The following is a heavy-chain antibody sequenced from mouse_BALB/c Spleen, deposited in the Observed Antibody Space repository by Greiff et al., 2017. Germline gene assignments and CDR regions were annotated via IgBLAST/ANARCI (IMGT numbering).Heavy chain of an antibody. J-gene: IGHJ2*01. V-gene: IGHV1S135*01. Sequence: EVKLQESGPELVKPGASVKVSCKASGYAFTSYNMYWVKQSHGKSLEWIGYIDPYNGGTSYNQKFKGKATLTVDKSSSTAYMHLNSLTSEDSAVYYCARSADGYYRTYFDYWGQGTTLTVSS. CDR3: ARSADGYYRTYFDY. CDR2: IDPYNGGT. D-gene: IGHD2-3*01. CDR1: GYAFTSYN.